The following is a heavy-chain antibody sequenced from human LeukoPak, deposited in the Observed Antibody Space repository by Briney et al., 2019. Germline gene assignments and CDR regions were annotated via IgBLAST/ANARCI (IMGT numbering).Heavy chain of an antibody. CDR3: ARDGGIWYFDY. J-gene: IGHJ4*02. V-gene: IGHV3-33*01. CDR1: GFTFSSYV. Sequence: GRSLRLSCAASGFTFSSYVMHRVRQAPGKGLEWVAVIWYDGSNKYYAASVKGRFTISRDNSKKTLYLQMNSLRAEDTAVYYCARDGGIWYFDYWGQGTLVTVSS. D-gene: IGHD3-16*01. CDR2: IWYDGSNK.